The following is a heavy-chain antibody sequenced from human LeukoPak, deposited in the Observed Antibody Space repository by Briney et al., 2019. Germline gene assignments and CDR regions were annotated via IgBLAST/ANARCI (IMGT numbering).Heavy chain of an antibody. J-gene: IGHJ4*02. V-gene: IGHV4-34*01. CDR1: GGSFSGYY. CDR3: ARGQFQRDY. CDR2: INHSGRT. D-gene: IGHD5-24*01. Sequence: ASETLSLTCAVYGGSFSGYYWNWIRQPPGKGLEWIGEINHSGRTKYNPSLKSRVTISVNTSKNQFSLILSSVTAADTAVYYCARGQFQRDYWGQGTLVTVSS.